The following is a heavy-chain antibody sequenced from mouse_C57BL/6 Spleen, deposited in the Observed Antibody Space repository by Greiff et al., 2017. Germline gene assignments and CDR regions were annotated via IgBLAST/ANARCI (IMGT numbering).Heavy chain of an antibody. CDR3: ARLYSKRMYYFDY. Sequence: EVHLVESGGGLVKPGGSLKLSCAASGFTFSSYTMSWVRQTPEKRLEWVATISGGGGNTYYPDSVKGRFTISRDNAKNTLYLQMSSLRSEDTALYYCARLYSKRMYYFDYWGQGTTLTVSS. D-gene: IGHD2-5*01. V-gene: IGHV5-9*01. CDR1: GFTFSSYT. CDR2: ISGGGGNT. J-gene: IGHJ2*01.